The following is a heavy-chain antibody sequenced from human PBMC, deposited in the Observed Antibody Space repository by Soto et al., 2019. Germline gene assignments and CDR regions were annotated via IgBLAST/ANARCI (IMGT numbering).Heavy chain of an antibody. CDR3: ARELGIYDFWSGYYSNWFDP. J-gene: IGHJ5*02. Sequence: SETLSLTCTVSGGSISSYYWSWIRQPPGKGLEWIGYIYYSGSTNYNPSLKSRVTISVDTSKNQFSLKLSSVTAADKAVKYSARELGIYDFWSGYYSNWFDPWGQGTLVTVSS. V-gene: IGHV4-59*01. CDR1: GGSISSYY. D-gene: IGHD3-3*01. CDR2: IYYSGST.